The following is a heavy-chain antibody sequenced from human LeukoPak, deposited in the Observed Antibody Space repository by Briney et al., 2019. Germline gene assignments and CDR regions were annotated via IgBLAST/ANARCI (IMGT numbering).Heavy chain of an antibody. CDR2: ISGYNGNT. CDR1: GYTFTTYG. V-gene: IGHV1-18*01. CDR3: ARTSHESVLYWSDP. D-gene: IGHD3-16*01. J-gene: IGHJ5*02. Sequence: ASVKVSCEASGYTFTTYGIGWVRQAPGQGLEWMGWISGYNGNTNYAQKFQGRVTMTTDTSTSTAYMELRSLRSDATAVYYCARTSHESVLYWSDPWGQGTLVNVSS.